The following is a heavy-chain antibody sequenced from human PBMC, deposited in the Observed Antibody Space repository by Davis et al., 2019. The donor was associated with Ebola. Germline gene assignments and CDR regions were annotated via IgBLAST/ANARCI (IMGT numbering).Heavy chain of an antibody. CDR2: IRTRSNNFAT. Sequence: GGSLRLSCAASGFTVSDKYMSWVRQAPGKGLEWVGRIRTRSNNFATAYGASVKGRFTVSRDDSRNTAYLQMDSLKPEDTAVYYCTRLDYGMDFWGKGTTVTVSS. J-gene: IGHJ6*04. V-gene: IGHV3-73*01. CDR1: GFTVSDKY. CDR3: TRLDYGMDF.